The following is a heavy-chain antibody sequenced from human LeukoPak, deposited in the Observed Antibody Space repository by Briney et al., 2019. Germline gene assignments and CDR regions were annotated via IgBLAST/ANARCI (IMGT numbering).Heavy chain of an antibody. J-gene: IGHJ5*02. CDR1: GGSISSYY. D-gene: IGHD6-13*01. CDR3: ARGVDSSSWFNWFDP. CDR2: IYTSGST. Sequence: PSETLSLTCTVSGGSISSYYWSWIRQPAGKGLEWIGRIYTSGSTNYNPSLKSRVTMSVDTSKNQFSLKLSSVTAADTAVYYCARGVDSSSWFNWFDPWGQGTLVTVSP. V-gene: IGHV4-4*07.